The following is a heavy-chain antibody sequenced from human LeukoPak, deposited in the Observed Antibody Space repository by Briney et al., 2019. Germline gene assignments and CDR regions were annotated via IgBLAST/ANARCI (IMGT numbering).Heavy chain of an antibody. D-gene: IGHD3-22*01. V-gene: IGHV3-74*01. CDR3: ARGPHYYDSSGSLVDY. J-gene: IGHJ4*02. Sequence: PGGSLRLSCAASGFTFSSYWMHCVRQAPGKGLVWVSRINTDGSSTNYADSVKGRFTISRDNAKNTLYLQMNSLRAEDTAVYYCARGPHYYDSSGSLVDYWGQGTLVTVSS. CDR2: INTDGSST. CDR1: GFTFSSYW.